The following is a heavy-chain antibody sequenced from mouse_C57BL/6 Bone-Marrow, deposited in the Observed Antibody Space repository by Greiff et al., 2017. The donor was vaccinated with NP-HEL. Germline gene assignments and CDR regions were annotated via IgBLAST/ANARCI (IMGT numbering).Heavy chain of an antibody. Sequence: VQLQQSGAELVRPGASVKLSCTASGFNIKDDYMHWVKQRPEQGLEWIGWIDPENGDTEYASKFQGKATITADTSSYTAYLQLSSLTSEDTAVYYCTIIYYGNYVGSLFAYWGQGTLVTVSA. CDR2: IDPENGDT. V-gene: IGHV14-4*01. CDR3: TIIYYGNYVGSLFAY. D-gene: IGHD2-1*01. CDR1: GFNIKDDY. J-gene: IGHJ3*01.